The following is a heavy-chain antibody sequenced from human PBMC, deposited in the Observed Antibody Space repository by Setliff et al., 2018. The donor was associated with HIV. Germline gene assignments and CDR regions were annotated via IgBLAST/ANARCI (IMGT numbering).Heavy chain of an antibody. D-gene: IGHD5-12*01. CDR2: IYSTGRT. Sequence: KTSETLSLTCNVSGGSINSRTHYWGWMRQPPGKGLGWIGSIYSTGRTYYKLSLESRVTISIDTSKNQLSLDVNSVTAADTATYYCATPGYDDDVFGYFRFWGRGTLVTVTS. J-gene: IGHJ1*01. CDR3: ATPGYDDDVFGYFRF. CDR1: GGSINSRTHY. V-gene: IGHV4-39*01.